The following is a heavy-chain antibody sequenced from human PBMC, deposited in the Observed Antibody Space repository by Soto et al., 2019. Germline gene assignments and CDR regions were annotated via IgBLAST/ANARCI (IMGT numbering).Heavy chain of an antibody. CDR2: ISSDGKNT. Sequence: PGGSLRLSCAASGFTFSDYAMHWVRQPPGKGLEWVAIISSDGKNTYYGDSVKGRFTISRDDSTSTLSLQMNGLRPEDTAVYFCARVHCTTELCSGLYYYYGMDVWGQGTTVTVSS. J-gene: IGHJ6*02. CDR3: ARVHCTTELCSGLYYYYGMDV. CDR1: GFTFSDYA. D-gene: IGHD2-21*01. V-gene: IGHV3-30*01.